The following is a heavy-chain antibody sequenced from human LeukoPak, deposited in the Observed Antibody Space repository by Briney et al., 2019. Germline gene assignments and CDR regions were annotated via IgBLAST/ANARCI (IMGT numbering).Heavy chain of an antibody. J-gene: IGHJ3*02. CDR2: IYTSWST. CDR1: GGPISSYY. D-gene: IGHD2-2*01. V-gene: IGHV4-4*07. CDR3: ARGVGYCSSTSCFPFFDI. Sequence: PSETLSLTCTVSGGPISSYYWSWLRQPAGKGLEWIGRIYTSWSTNYMPALKSRVTMSVDTSKNQFALKLSSVTAADTAVYYWARGVGYCSSTSCFPFFDIWGQGTMVTVSS.